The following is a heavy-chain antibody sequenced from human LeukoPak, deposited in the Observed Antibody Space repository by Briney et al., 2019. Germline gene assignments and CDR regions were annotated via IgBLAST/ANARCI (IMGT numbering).Heavy chain of an antibody. D-gene: IGHD3-10*01. CDR2: TSSDLNVK. V-gene: IGHV3-30*03. CDR1: GFTFSPSW. CDR3: AGEGYYGSGSPPSLYFDY. Sequence: GGSLRLTCAASGFTFSPSWMHWVRQAPGKGLEWVAVTSSDLNVKLYADSVKGRFTISRDNSRSTLYLQMNSLRPEDTAIYYCAGEGYYGSGSPPSLYFDYWGQGTLVTVSS. J-gene: IGHJ4*02.